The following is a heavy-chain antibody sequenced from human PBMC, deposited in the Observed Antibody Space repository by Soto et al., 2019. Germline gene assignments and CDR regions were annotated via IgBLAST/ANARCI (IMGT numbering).Heavy chain of an antibody. CDR3: ARGTWSRQLVDY. D-gene: IGHD6-13*01. J-gene: IGHJ4*02. V-gene: IGHV3-48*01. CDR2: ISSSSTI. Sequence: GGSLRLSCAASGFTFSSYSMNWVRQAPGKGLEWVSYISSSSTIYYADSVKGRFTISRDNAKNSLYLQMNSLRAEDTAVYYCARGTWSRQLVDYWGQGTLVTVSS. CDR1: GFTFSSYS.